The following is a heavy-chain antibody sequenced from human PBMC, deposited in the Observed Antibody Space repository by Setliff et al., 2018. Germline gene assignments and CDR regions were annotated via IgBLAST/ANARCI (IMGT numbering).Heavy chain of an antibody. V-gene: IGHV3-74*01. D-gene: IGHD3-9*01. CDR1: GFTFSSYW. Sequence: GGSLRLSCAASGFTFSSYWMHWVRQAPGKGLVWVSRINSDGSTTSYADSVKGRFTISRDNAENTLYLQMNSLRAEDTAVYYCARAYYGTVNGYSSYYGLDVWGQGTTVTVSS. CDR3: ARAYYGTVNGYSSYYGLDV. CDR2: INSDGSTT. J-gene: IGHJ6*02.